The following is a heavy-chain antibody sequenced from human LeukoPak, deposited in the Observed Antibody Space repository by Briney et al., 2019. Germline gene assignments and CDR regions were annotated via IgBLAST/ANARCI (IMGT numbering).Heavy chain of an antibody. CDR2: IFAGDRT. CDR1: GFSVSTNY. Sequence: GGSLRLSCAASGFSVSTNYMSWVRQAPGKGLEWVSVIFAGDRTYYPDSVKGRFIISRDNSKNTLYLQMNSLRAEDTAVYYCARDLEQLLYYFDYWGQGTLVTVSS. J-gene: IGHJ4*02. CDR3: ARDLEQLLYYFDY. D-gene: IGHD6-6*01. V-gene: IGHV3-66*01.